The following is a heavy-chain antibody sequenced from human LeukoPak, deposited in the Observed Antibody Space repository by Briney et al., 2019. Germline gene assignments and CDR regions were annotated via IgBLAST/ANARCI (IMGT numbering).Heavy chain of an antibody. D-gene: IGHD4-17*01. CDR3: ARGPATVKGGAFDI. CDR1: GGSISSYD. V-gene: IGHV4-59*01. CDR2: IYYSGST. Sequence: SETLSLTCTVSGGSISSYDWSWIREPPGKGLEWIGYIYYSGSTNYNPSLKIRVTISGDKSKNQFSLKLSSVTAPATAVYYCARGPATVKGGAFDIWGQGPMVTVSS. J-gene: IGHJ3*02.